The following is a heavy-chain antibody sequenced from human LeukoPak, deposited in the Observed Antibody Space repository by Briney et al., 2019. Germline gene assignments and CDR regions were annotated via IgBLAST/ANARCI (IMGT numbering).Heavy chain of an antibody. V-gene: IGHV3-13*01. J-gene: IGHJ3*02. CDR2: IGTAGDT. CDR1: GFTFSSYD. D-gene: IGHD3-10*01. Sequence: GGSLSLSCAASGFTFSSYDMHWVRQATGKGLEWVSAIGTAGDTYYPGSVKGRFTISRENAKNSLYLQMNSLRAGDTAVYYCARVTPRVTMVRGVIIRTYAFDIWGQGTMVTVSS. CDR3: ARVTPRVTMVRGVIIRTYAFDI.